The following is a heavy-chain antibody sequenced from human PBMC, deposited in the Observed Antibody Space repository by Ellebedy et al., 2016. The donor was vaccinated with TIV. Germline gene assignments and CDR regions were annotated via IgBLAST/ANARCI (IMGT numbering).Heavy chain of an antibody. V-gene: IGHV1-18*01. CDR3: ARDHCAGDCYPPDY. J-gene: IGHJ4*02. Sequence: AASVKVSCKPSGYTFNTYAITWIRQAPGQGLEWMGRISTYNGDTDYAKKFQGRVTMTTDTSTSTAYMELRSLRSDDTALYYFARDHCAGDCYPPDYWGQGSLVTVSS. D-gene: IGHD2-21*02. CDR1: GYTFNTYA. CDR2: ISTYNGDT.